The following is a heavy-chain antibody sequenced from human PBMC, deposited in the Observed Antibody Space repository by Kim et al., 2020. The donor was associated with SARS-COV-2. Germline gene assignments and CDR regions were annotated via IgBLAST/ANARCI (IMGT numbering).Heavy chain of an antibody. J-gene: IGHJ4*02. CDR2: SSNSGSST. Sequence: GGSLRLSCAASGFTFSDHYMSWIRHAPGKGLEWVSYSSNSGSSTTYADSVKGRFTISRDNAKNSLYLQMNSLRAEDTAMYYCARDLRGYSGSVDNWGQ. V-gene: IGHV3-11*05. CDR3: ARDLRGYSGSVDN. D-gene: IGHD5-12*01. CDR1: GFTFSDHY.